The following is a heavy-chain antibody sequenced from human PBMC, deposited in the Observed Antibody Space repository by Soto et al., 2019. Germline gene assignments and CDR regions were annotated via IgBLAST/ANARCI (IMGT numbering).Heavy chain of an antibody. CDR3: AKDGSYSTGYYYGMDV. CDR1: GFTFSSYG. D-gene: IGHD1-26*01. CDR2: ISYDGSNK. J-gene: IGHJ6*02. Sequence: PGGSLRLSCAASGFTFSSYGMHGVRQAPGKGLEWVAVISYDGSNKYYADSVKGRFTISRDNSKNTLYLQMNSLRAEDTAVYYCAKDGSYSTGYYYGMDVWGQGTTVTVSS. V-gene: IGHV3-30*18.